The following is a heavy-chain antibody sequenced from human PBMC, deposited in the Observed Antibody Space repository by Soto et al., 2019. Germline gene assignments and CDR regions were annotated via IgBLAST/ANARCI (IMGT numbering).Heavy chain of an antibody. CDR2: ISASGGAT. Sequence: EAQMLESGGGSVQPGGSLRLSCAASGFTFSTYAVAWVRQSPGKGLEWVSSISASGGATWYADSVKGRFTISRDNSKNTLYLQMNSLRAEDTAVYYCARRPTARASWGQGTLVTVSS. CDR1: GFTFSTYA. CDR3: ARRPTARAS. V-gene: IGHV3-23*01. D-gene: IGHD1-1*01. J-gene: IGHJ5*02.